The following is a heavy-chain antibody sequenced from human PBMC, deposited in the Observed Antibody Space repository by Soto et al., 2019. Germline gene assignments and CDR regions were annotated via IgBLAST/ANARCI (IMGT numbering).Heavy chain of an antibody. CDR2: VDPRDGST. D-gene: IGHD6-25*01. Sequence: QVQLVQSGAEMKRLGASVILSCKASGYIFTTYSIHWVRQTAGQGLEWMAKVDPRDGSTGYAQKFRGRVSMAWDTSTGTVSMEVSSRTSDYTATYYCARVLSSGREFDYWGQGTQVTVSS. CDR3: ARVLSSGREFDY. J-gene: IGHJ4*02. CDR1: GYIFTTYS. V-gene: IGHV1-46*01.